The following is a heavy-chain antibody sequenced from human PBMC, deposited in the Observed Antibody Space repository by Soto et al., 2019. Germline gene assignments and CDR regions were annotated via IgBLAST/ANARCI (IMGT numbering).Heavy chain of an antibody. Sequence: GGALRLSCAASGFTFSSYAMHWVRQAPGKGLEWVSYIDSDDGTTYYTDSVKGRFTISRDNAKNSLYLQMNSLRVEDTALYYCVRPYYSSSWFPFDRWGXGTLVTVSS. CDR2: IDSDDGTT. J-gene: IGHJ4*02. V-gene: IGHV3-48*03. CDR1: GFTFSSYA. D-gene: IGHD6-13*01. CDR3: VRPYYSSSWFPFDR.